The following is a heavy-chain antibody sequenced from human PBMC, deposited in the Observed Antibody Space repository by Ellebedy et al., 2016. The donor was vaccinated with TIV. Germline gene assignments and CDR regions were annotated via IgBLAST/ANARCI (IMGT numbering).Heavy chain of an antibody. CDR3: ARVRRGSSGMDV. Sequence: ASVKVSCKASGYTFTANYVHWVRQAPGQGLEWMGWINPDSGVTNFAQKFQGRVTMTRDTSVNTAYMELSRLEFDDTAVYYCARVRRGSSGMDVWGQGTTVTVS. J-gene: IGHJ6*02. CDR1: GYTFTANY. D-gene: IGHD6-19*01. CDR2: INPDSGVT. V-gene: IGHV1-2*02.